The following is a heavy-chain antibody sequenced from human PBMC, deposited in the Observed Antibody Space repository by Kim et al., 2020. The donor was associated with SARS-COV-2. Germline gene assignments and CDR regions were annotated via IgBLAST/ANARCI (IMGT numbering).Heavy chain of an antibody. CDR3: ASSNIAALNYFDP. V-gene: IGHV3-21*01. D-gene: IGHD5-12*01. Sequence: YQADSVRGRFTISRDNAKNSLYLQMDSLRAEDTAVYYCASSNIAALNYFDPWGRGTLVTVSS. J-gene: IGHJ5*02.